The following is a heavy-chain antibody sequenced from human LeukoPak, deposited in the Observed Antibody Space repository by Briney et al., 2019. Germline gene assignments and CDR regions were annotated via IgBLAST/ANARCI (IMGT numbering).Heavy chain of an antibody. Sequence: GGSLRLSCEASGFTFSNYGMHWVRQAPGKGLEWVAVIWYDGSNEYYADSVKGRFTISRDNSKNTLYLQMNSLRAEDTAVYYCAREPTTVSPPGWGQGTLVTVSS. V-gene: IGHV3-33*01. CDR2: IWYDGSNE. J-gene: IGHJ4*02. D-gene: IGHD4-11*01. CDR3: AREPTTVSPPG. CDR1: GFTFSNYG.